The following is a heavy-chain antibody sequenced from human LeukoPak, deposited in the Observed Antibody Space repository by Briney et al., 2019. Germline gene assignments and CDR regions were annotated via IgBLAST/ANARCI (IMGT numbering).Heavy chain of an antibody. CDR3: ARSPPSGGSYYFDY. J-gene: IGHJ4*02. Sequence: GGSLRLSCAASGFTFSSYAMHWVRQAPGKGLEWVAVISYDGSNKYYADSVKGRFTISRDNSKNTLYLQMNSLRAEDTAVYYCARSPPSGGSYYFDYWGQGTLVTVSS. CDR1: GFTFSSYA. V-gene: IGHV3-30-3*01. D-gene: IGHD1-26*01. CDR2: ISYDGSNK.